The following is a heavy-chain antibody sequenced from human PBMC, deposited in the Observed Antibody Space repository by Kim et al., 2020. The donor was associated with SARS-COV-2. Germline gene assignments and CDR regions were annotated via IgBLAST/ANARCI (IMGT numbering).Heavy chain of an antibody. D-gene: IGHD2-15*01. J-gene: IGHJ4*02. CDR3: ARLSGFPLGYCSGGSCYFDY. Sequence: GESLKISCQASGYSSTTYWVAWVRQMPGKGLEWMGIIYPGDSHTRYSPSFQGQVTISVDKSISTAYLQWSSLRASDTAMYYCARLSGFPLGYCSGGSCYFDYWGQGTLVTVSS. V-gene: IGHV5-51*01. CDR1: GYSSTTYW. CDR2: IYPGDSHT.